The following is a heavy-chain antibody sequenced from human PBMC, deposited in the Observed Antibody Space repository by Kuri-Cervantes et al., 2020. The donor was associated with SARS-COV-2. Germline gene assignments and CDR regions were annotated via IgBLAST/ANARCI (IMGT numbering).Heavy chain of an antibody. Sequence: SVKVSCKASGGTFSSYAISWVRQAPGQGLEWMGGIIPIFGTANYAQKFQGRVAITTDESTSTAYMELSSLRSEDTAVYYCASLLGWYDSSGYYHYYYMDVWGKGTMVTVSS. J-gene: IGHJ6*03. CDR2: IIPIFGTA. D-gene: IGHD3-22*01. CDR1: GGTFSSYA. V-gene: IGHV1-69*05. CDR3: ASLLGWYDSSGYYHYYYMDV.